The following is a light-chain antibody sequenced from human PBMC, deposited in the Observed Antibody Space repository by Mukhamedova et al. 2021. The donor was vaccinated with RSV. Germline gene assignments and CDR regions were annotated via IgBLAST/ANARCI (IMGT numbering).Light chain of an antibody. V-gene: IGKV3-20*01. Sequence: GERATLSCRASQSVSSSYLAWYQQKPGQAPRLLIYGASSRATGIPDRFSGSGSETDFTLTISRLEPEDFAVYYCQQYGSSPGTFG. CDR3: QQYGSSPGT. CDR2: GAS. J-gene: IGKJ2*01. CDR1: QSVSSSY.